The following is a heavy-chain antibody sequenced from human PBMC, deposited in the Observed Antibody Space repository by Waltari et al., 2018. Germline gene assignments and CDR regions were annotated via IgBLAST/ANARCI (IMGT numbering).Heavy chain of an antibody. Sequence: QLQLQESGPGMVKPSETLSLTCTVSGGSIRSRSYYGGGIRNPPGKGLEWIGSIYYSGSTYYNPSLKSRVTISVDTSKNQFSLKLSSVTAADTAVYYCARLYSSSWSWEDYFDYWGQGTLVTVSS. CDR1: GGSIRSRSYY. J-gene: IGHJ4*02. CDR3: ARLYSSSWSWEDYFDY. D-gene: IGHD6-13*01. V-gene: IGHV4-39*07. CDR2: IYYSGST.